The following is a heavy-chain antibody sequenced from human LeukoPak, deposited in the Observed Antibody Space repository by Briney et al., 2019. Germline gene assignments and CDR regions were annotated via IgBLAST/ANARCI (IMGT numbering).Heavy chain of an antibody. J-gene: IGHJ4*02. V-gene: IGHV4-39*07. CDR2: IYYSGST. CDR1: GGSISSSSYY. D-gene: IGHD6-13*01. CDR3: ARRTAGYSSSWSYYFDY. Sequence: SETLSLTCTVSGGSISSSSYYWGWLRQPPGKGLEWIGSIYYSGSTDYNPSLKSRVTISVDTSKNQFSLKLSSVTAADTAVYYCARRTAGYSSSWSYYFDYWGQGTLVTVSS.